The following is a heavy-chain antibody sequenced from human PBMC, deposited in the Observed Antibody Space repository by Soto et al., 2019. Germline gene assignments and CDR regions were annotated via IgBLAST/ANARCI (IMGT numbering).Heavy chain of an antibody. Sequence: QVPLVQSGAEVKKPGASVKVSCKASGYTFKNYAMHWVRQAPGQRLEWMGWVNADNGDTKYSQKFQGRVTITRGTSASTAYMELSSLRSEDTALYYCARSYDYIWGSYRQGGFDYWGQGTLVTVSS. V-gene: IGHV1-3*01. CDR1: GYTFKNYA. J-gene: IGHJ4*02. D-gene: IGHD3-16*02. CDR3: ARSYDYIWGSYRQGGFDY. CDR2: VNADNGDT.